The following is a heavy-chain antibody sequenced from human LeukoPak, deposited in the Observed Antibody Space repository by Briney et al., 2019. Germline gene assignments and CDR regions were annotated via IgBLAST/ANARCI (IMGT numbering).Heavy chain of an antibody. V-gene: IGHV3-43*01. CDR2: ICWDGGST. J-gene: IGHJ4*02. CDR1: GFTFDDYT. CDR3: AKDGRNYFDY. Sequence: GGSLRLSCAASGFTFDDYTMHWVRQAPGKGLEWVSLICWDGGSTYYADSVKGRFTISRDSSKNSLYLQMNSLRTEDTALYYCAKDGRNYFDYWGQGTLVTVSS.